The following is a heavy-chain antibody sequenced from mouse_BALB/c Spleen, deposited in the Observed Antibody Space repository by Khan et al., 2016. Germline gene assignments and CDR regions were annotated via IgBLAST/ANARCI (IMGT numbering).Heavy chain of an antibody. CDR1: GYTFTNYG. D-gene: IGHD1-1*01. CDR3: ERYRYYYGSSSYFDV. CDR2: INTYSGES. Sequence: QIQLVQSGPELKRPGKTVKISCKASGYTFTNYGINWVKQAPGKGLKWMGWINTYSGESTYADDFKGRFAFSLETSANTAYLQINNLKNEDTATXFSERYRYYYGSSSYFDVWCAGTTVTVSS. J-gene: IGHJ1*01. V-gene: IGHV9-3-1*01.